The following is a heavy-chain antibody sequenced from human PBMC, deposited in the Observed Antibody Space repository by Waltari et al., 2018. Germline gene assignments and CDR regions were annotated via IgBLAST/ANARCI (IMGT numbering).Heavy chain of an antibody. Sequence: EVQLVDSGGGLVQPGGSLRVSCAASGFTFSTTWMRWVRQAPGKGVEVAASIKEDGSVQYEVDSVKGRFTISRDNAKNSLYLQMNSLRPEDTAVYFCARAHDWGQGTGVTVSS. CDR3: ARAHD. V-gene: IGHV3-7*04. J-gene: IGHJ4*02. CDR1: GFTFSTTW. CDR2: IKEDGSVQ.